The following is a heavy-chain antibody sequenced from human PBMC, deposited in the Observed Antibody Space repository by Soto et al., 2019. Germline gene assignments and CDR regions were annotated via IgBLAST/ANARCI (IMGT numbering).Heavy chain of an antibody. CDR1: GGSISSGGYY. D-gene: IGHD6-25*01. CDR3: ARDSAKPNNWFDP. J-gene: IGHJ5*02. CDR2: IYYSGST. V-gene: IGHV4-31*03. Sequence: QVQLQESGPGLVKPSQTLSLTCSVSGGSISSGGYYWSWIRQHPGKGLEWIGYIYYSGSTYYNPSLKSRVTISVDTSKNQFSLKLSYVTAADTAMYYCARDSAKPNNWFDPWGQGTLVTVSS.